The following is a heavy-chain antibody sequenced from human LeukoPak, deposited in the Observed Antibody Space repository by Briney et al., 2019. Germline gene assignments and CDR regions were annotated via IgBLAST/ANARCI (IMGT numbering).Heavy chain of an antibody. CDR1: AASTSSYY. J-gene: IGHJ5*02. V-gene: IGHV4-59*12. CDR3: ARVLSIVVVPGATFWFDP. D-gene: IGHD2-2*01. CDR2: IYYSGST. Sequence: SETLSLTCSVSAASTSSYYWSWIRQPPGKGLEWIGNIYYSGSTNYNPSLKSRVTISVDTSKNQFSLKLSSVTAADTAVYHCARVLSIVVVPGATFWFDPWGQGTLVTVSS.